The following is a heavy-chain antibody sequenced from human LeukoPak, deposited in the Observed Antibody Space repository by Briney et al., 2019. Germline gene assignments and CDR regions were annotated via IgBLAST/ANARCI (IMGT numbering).Heavy chain of an antibody. CDR2: IIPIFGTA. CDR1: GGTFSSYA. CDR3: VRDRSLVDHYFDY. V-gene: IGHV1-69*13. D-gene: IGHD2-15*01. Sequence: SVKVSCKASGGTFSSYAISWVRQAPGQGLEWMGGIIPIFGTANCAQKFQGRVTITADESTSTAYMELSSLRSEDTAVYYCVRDRSLVDHYFDYWGQGTLVTVSS. J-gene: IGHJ4*02.